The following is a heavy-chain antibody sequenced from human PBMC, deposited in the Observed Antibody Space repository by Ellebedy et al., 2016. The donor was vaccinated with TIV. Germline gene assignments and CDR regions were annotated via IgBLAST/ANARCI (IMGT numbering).Heavy chain of an antibody. Sequence: GESLKISCEASGFTAFNFAMSWVRQAPGKGLEWVSAVGGGDDRTFYADAVKGRFTISRDNSENTVTLQMQSLRAEDTALYYCAKGHTASFFYLFDSWGQGTLVTVSS. CDR1: GFTAFNFA. CDR3: AKGHTASFFYLFDS. CDR2: VGGGDDRT. D-gene: IGHD2-2*01. V-gene: IGHV3-23*01. J-gene: IGHJ5*01.